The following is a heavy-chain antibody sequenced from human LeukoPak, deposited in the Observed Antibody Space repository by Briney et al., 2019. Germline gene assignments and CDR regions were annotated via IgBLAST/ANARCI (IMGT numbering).Heavy chain of an antibody. Sequence: PGGSLRLSCAASGFTFSSYSMNWVRQAPGKGLEWVSYISSSSSTIYYADSVKGRFTISRDNAKNSLYLQMNRLRAEDTAVYYCAGLGITMIGGVWGKGTTVTISS. CDR1: GFTFSSYS. D-gene: IGHD3-10*02. V-gene: IGHV3-48*01. J-gene: IGHJ6*04. CDR2: ISSSSSTI. CDR3: AGLGITMIGGV.